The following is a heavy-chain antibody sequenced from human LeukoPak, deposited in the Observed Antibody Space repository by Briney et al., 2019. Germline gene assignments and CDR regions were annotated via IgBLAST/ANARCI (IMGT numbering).Heavy chain of an antibody. J-gene: IGHJ3*02. CDR3: AKGGVWHSGSHDAFDI. D-gene: IGHD1-26*01. CDR2: ISGSGGST. CDR1: GFTFSSYA. V-gene: IGHV3-23*01. Sequence: PGGSLRLSCAASGFTFSSYAMSWVRQAPGKGLEWVSAISGSGGSTYYADSVKGRFTISRDNSKNTLYLQMNSLRAEDTAVYYCAKGGVWHSGSHDAFDIWGQGTMVTVSS.